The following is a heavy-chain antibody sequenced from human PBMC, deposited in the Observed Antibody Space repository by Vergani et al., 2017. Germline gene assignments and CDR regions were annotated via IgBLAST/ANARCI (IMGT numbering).Heavy chain of an antibody. CDR2: VSGSSATP. D-gene: IGHD6-6*01. V-gene: IGHV3-23*01. J-gene: IGHJ6*03. CDR3: VKVGWAARPGWDFFYYYMDV. Sequence: EVQLLESGGGLVQPGGSLRLSCEASGFSFPGYAMSWVRQAPGKGLEWVSSVSGSSATPYYADSVKGRFIISRDNSKNTLHLQMNSLRADDTAVYYCVKVGWAARPGWDFFYYYMDVWGKGTTVTVSS. CDR1: GFSFPGYA.